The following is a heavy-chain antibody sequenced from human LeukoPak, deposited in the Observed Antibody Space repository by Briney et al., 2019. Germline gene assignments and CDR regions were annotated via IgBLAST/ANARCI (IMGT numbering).Heavy chain of an antibody. Sequence: SETLSLTCTVSGGSISSYYWSWIRQPPGKGLEWIGEINHSGSTNYNPSLKSRVTISVDTSKNQFSLKLSSVTAADTAVYYCARGYRAVAGTFYYWGQGTLVTVSS. CDR2: INHSGST. CDR1: GGSISSYY. V-gene: IGHV4-34*01. J-gene: IGHJ4*02. CDR3: ARGYRAVAGTFYY. D-gene: IGHD6-19*01.